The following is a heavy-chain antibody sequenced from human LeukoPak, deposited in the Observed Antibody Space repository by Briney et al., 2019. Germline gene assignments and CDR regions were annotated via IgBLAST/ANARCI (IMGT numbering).Heavy chain of an antibody. CDR3: AIQIKAAGIGGNYYYGMDD. J-gene: IGHJ6*04. CDR2: IIPIFGTP. Sequence: ASVQVSCKASGGTVSSYAIRGVRQPARQGLEWMGGIIPIFGTPDYPPKFQGRVTITADESTSTAYMELSSLRFEDTGVYYCAIQIKAAGIGGNYYYGMDDWGKGTTVTVSS. CDR1: GGTVSSYA. V-gene: IGHV1-69*01. D-gene: IGHD6-13*01.